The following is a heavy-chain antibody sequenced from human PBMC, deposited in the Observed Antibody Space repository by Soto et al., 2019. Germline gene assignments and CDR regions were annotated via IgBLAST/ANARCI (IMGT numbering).Heavy chain of an antibody. J-gene: IGHJ5*02. D-gene: IGHD2-2*01. CDR1: GYTITSYA. V-gene: IGHV1-3*01. CDR2: INAGNGNT. CDR3: ARSHGIVVVPAAILDP. Sequence: SVQVSCKDCGYTITSYAMHSVRQAPEQRLEWMGWINAGNGNTKYSQKLQGRVTITRDTSASTAYMELSSLRSEDTAVYYCARSHGIVVVPAAILDPWGQGTLVTVSS.